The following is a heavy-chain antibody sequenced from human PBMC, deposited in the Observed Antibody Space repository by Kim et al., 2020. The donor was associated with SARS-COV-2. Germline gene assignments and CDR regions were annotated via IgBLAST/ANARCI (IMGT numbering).Heavy chain of an antibody. CDR1: GYTLTELS. D-gene: IGHD5-12*01. CDR3: ATANRRDGYNYDFDY. V-gene: IGHV1-24*01. Sequence: ASVKVSCKVSGYTLTELSMHWVRQAPGKGLEWMGGFDPEDGETIYAQKFQGRVTMTEDTSTDTAYMELSSLRSEDTAVYYCATANRRDGYNYDFDYWGQGTLVTVSS. J-gene: IGHJ4*02. CDR2: FDPEDGET.